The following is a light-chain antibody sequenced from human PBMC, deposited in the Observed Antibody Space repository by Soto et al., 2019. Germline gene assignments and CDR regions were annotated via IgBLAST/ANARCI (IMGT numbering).Light chain of an antibody. CDR1: QTIATY. CDR2: TAS. J-gene: IGKJ1*01. V-gene: IGKV1-39*01. Sequence: DIHITHCSFTLSSSLRNIFTITCLTSQTIATYLNLYQQRPGKAPNLLIYTASNLQSGVPSRFGGSGSGTVFTLTISSLQPEDLSTYCCQQSYSAPWRFGHGTKVDIK. CDR3: QQSYSAPWR.